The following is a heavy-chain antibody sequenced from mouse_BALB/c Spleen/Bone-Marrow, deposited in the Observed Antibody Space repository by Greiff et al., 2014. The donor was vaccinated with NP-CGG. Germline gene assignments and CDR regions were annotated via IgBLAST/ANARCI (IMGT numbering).Heavy chain of an antibody. J-gene: IGHJ3*01. V-gene: IGHV14-3*02. CDR1: GFNIKDTY. D-gene: IGHD1-1*01. CDR3: ASYYYGSSRFAY. CDR2: IDPANGNT. Sequence: EVQLQQSGAELVKPGASVKLSCTASGFNIKDTYMHWVKQRPEQGLEWIVRIDPANGNTKYDPKFQGKATITADTSSNTAYLQLSSLTSEDTAVYYCASYYYGSSRFAYWGQGTLVTVSA.